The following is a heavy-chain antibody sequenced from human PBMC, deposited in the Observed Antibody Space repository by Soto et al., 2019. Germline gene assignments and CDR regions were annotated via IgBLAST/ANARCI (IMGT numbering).Heavy chain of an antibody. Sequence: SETLSLTCAVYGGSFSGYYWSWIRQPPGKGLEWIGEINHSGSTNYNPSLKSRVTISVDTSKDQFSPKLSSVTAADTAVYYCARVGYGGNSYGMDVWGQGTTVTVSS. V-gene: IGHV4-34*01. D-gene: IGHD4-17*01. CDR3: ARVGYGGNSYGMDV. CDR2: INHSGST. CDR1: GGSFSGYY. J-gene: IGHJ6*02.